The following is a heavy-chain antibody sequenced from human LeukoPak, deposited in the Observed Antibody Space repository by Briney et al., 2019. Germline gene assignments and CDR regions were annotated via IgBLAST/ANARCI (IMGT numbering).Heavy chain of an antibody. CDR3: ARAITGTTYYYYYMDV. CDR1: GYTFTSYY. Sequence: ASVKVSCKASGYTFTSYYMHWVRQAPGQGLEWMGWINPNSGGTNYAQKFQGRVTMTRDTSISTAYMELSRLRSDDTAVYYCARAITGTTYYYYYMDVWGKGTTVTVSS. D-gene: IGHD1-7*01. CDR2: INPNSGGT. V-gene: IGHV1-2*02. J-gene: IGHJ6*03.